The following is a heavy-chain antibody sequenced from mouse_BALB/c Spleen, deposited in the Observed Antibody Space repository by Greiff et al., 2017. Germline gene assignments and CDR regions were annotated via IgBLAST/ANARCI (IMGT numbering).Heavy chain of an antibody. Sequence: DVQLQESGAELVRPGALVKLSCKASGFNIKDTYMHWVKQRPEQGLEWIGRIDPANGNTKYDPKFQGKATITADTSSNTAYLQLSSLTSEDTAVYYCARIYYGNYVDYWGQGTTLTVSS. J-gene: IGHJ2*01. CDR3: ARIYYGNYVDY. D-gene: IGHD2-1*01. CDR1: GFNIKDTY. V-gene: IGHV14-3*02. CDR2: IDPANGNT.